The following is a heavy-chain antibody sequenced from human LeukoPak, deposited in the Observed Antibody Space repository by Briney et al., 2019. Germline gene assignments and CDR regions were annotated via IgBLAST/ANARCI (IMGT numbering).Heavy chain of an antibody. CDR3: ARGLSDYVWGSSDY. J-gene: IGHJ4*02. CDR2: IYTSGST. V-gene: IGHV4-4*07. CDR1: GGSISSYY. Sequence: SETLSLTCTVSGGSISSYYWSWIRQPAGKGLEWIGRIYTSGSTNYNPSLKSRVTISVDTSKNQFSLKLSSVTAADTAVYYCARGLSDYVWGSSDYWGQGTLVTVSS. D-gene: IGHD3-16*01.